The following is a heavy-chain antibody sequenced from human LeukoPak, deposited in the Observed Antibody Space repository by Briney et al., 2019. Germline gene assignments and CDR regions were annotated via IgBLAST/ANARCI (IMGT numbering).Heavy chain of an antibody. Sequence: GGSVKVSCKASGYTFTSYDINWVRQATGQGLEWMGWMNPNSGNTGYAQKFQGRVTMTRNTSISTACMELSSLGSEDTAVYYCARGIYCSSTSCYGGEWGQGTLVTVSS. CDR1: GYTFTSYD. J-gene: IGHJ4*02. D-gene: IGHD2-2*01. CDR3: ARGIYCSSTSCYGGE. V-gene: IGHV1-8*01. CDR2: MNPNSGNT.